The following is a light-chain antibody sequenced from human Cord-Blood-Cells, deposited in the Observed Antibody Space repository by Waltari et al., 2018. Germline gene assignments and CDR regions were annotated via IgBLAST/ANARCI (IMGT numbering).Light chain of an antibody. CDR2: WAS. V-gene: IGKV4-1*01. J-gene: IGKJ2*01. CDR3: QQYYSTPYT. Sequence: IVITQSPDSLVVSLGERATITCKSSQSVLYGSKNKNYLAWYQQKPGQPPKLLIYWASTRESGVPDRFSGSGSGTDFTLTISSLQAEDVAVYYCQQYYSTPYTFGQGTKLEIK. CDR1: QSVLYGSKNKNY.